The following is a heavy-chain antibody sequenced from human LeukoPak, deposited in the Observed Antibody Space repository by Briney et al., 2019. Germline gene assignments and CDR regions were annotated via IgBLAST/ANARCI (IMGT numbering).Heavy chain of an antibody. J-gene: IGHJ4*02. CDR2: IIPIFGTA. Sequence: ASVKVSCKASGGTFSSYAISWVRQAPGQGLEGMGGIIPIFGTANYPQKFQGRVAITTEESTSTDYMELSSLRSEDTAVYYCARLGGPNSYGYGYWGQGTLVTVSS. CDR1: GGTFSSYA. D-gene: IGHD5-18*01. CDR3: ARLGGPNSYGYGY. V-gene: IGHV1-69*05.